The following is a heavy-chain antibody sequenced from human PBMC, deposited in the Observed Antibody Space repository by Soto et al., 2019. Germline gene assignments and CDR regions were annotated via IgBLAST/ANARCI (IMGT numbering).Heavy chain of an antibody. CDR1: GFTFTNYV. J-gene: IGHJ4*02. V-gene: IGHV3-23*01. CDR3: ARDQIGYGSFDY. D-gene: IGHD2-2*03. Sequence: GGSLRLSCAASGFTFTNYVMNWVRQAPGKGLEWVSAVNGGGTTYYTDSVKGRFTISRDNSKNTVYLEMSSLRADDTALYYCARDQIGYGSFDYWGPGAHATVSS. CDR2: VNGGGTT.